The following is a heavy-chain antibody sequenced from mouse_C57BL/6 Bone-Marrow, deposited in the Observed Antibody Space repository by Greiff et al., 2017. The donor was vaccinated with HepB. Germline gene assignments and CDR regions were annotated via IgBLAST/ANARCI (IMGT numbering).Heavy chain of an antibody. CDR2: ISGGGGNT. J-gene: IGHJ2*01. CDR3: ARHPYFDY. CDR1: GFTFSSYT. Sequence: EVQLVESGGGLVKPGGSLKLSCAASGFTFSSYTMSWVRQTPEKRLEWVATISGGGGNTYYPDSVKGRFTISRDNAKNTLYLQMSSLRSEDTALYYCARHPYFDYWGQGTTLTVSS. V-gene: IGHV5-9*01.